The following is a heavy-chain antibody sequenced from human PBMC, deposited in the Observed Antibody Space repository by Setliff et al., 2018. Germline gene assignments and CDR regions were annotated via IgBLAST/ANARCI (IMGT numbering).Heavy chain of an antibody. Sequence: GESLKISCAASGFTFSTYEMNWVRQAPGKGLEWVSYISSSGSTIYYVDSVKGRVTISRDNAKNTLHLQMKSLRVEDTAIYYCAKSPHDFWSGRVFFDYWGQGMLVTVSS. V-gene: IGHV3-48*03. CDR2: ISSSGSTI. D-gene: IGHD3-3*01. CDR3: AKSPHDFWSGRVFFDY. CDR1: GFTFSTYE. J-gene: IGHJ4*01.